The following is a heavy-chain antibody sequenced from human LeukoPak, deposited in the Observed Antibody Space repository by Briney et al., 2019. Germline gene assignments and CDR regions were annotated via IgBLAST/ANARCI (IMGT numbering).Heavy chain of an antibody. CDR3: ARNAPLDY. CDR1: GFTFSNSW. D-gene: IGHD2-2*01. J-gene: IGHJ4*02. V-gene: IGHV3-7*01. Sequence: GGSLGLSCAATGFTFSNSWMSWVRQAPGKGLEWLAFIKIDGSEKYYVDSVKGRFTVSRDNAKESLYLQMNILRVEDTAVYYCARNAPLDYWGQGTLVTVSS. CDR2: IKIDGSEK.